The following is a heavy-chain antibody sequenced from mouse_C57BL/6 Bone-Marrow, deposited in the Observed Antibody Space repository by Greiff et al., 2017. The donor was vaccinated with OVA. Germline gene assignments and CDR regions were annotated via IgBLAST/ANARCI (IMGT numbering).Heavy chain of an antibody. CDR3: ARSTVYYFDY. V-gene: IGHV5-12*01. CDR2: ISNGGGST. Sequence: EVQLVESGGGLVQPGGSLKLSCAASGFTFSDYYMYWVRQTPEKRLEWVAYISNGGGSTYYPDTVKGRFTISRDNAKNTLYLQMRRLKSEDTAMYYCARSTVYYFDYWGQGTTLTVSS. CDR1: GFTFSDYY. J-gene: IGHJ2*01. D-gene: IGHD1-1*01.